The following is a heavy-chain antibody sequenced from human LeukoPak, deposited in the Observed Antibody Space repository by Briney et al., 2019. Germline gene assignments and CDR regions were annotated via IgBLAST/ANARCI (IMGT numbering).Heavy chain of an antibody. CDR3: AKSGDQITFDY. D-gene: IGHD7-27*01. V-gene: IGHV3-30*18. CDR2: ISYDGSNK. Sequence: PGGSLRLSCAASGFTFSSYGMHWVRQAPGKGLEWVAVISYDGSNKYYADSVKGRFTISRDDSKNTLYLQMNSLRPEDTAVYFCAKSGDQITFDYWGQGTLVTVSS. CDR1: GFTFSSYG. J-gene: IGHJ4*02.